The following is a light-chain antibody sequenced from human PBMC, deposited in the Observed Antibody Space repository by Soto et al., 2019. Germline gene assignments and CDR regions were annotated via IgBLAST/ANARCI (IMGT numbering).Light chain of an antibody. V-gene: IGLV7-43*01. CDR1: TGAVTSNYY. CDR3: LFYYGGAKRRA. CDR2: STN. J-gene: IGLJ3*02. Sequence: QTVVTQEPSLTVSPGETVTLTCASSTGAVTSNYYPNWFQQKPGQAPRPLIYSTNHKYSWTPAQFSGSLLGRKAALTLSDVHPEVDADYSCLFYYGGAKRRAFGGGTNVTVL.